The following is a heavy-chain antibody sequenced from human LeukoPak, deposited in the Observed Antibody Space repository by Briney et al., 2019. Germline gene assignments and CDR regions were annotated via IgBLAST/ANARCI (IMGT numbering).Heavy chain of an antibody. CDR1: GFTFSNYE. Sequence: GGSLRLSCAASGFTFSNYEMNWVRQAPGKGLEWVSYISLSASTIYFADSVKGRFTISRGNAKNSLYLQMNSLRAEDTAVYYCARLGYCSSSSCHGEYYFDYWGQGTLVTVSS. V-gene: IGHV3-48*03. J-gene: IGHJ4*02. D-gene: IGHD2-2*01. CDR2: ISLSASTI. CDR3: ARLGYCSSSSCHGEYYFDY.